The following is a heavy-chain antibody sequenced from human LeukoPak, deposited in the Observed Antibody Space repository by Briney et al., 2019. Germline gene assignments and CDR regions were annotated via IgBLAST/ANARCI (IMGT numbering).Heavy chain of an antibody. V-gene: IGHV4-59*08. Sequence: SETLSLTCTVSGGSISSYYWSWIRQPPGKGLEWIGYIYYSGSTNYNPSLKSRVTISVDTSKNQFSLKLSSVTAADTAVYYCARRSGLNFDYWGQGTLVTVSS. CDR1: GGSISSYY. J-gene: IGHJ4*02. CDR2: IYYSGST. CDR3: ARRSGLNFDY. D-gene: IGHD3-22*01.